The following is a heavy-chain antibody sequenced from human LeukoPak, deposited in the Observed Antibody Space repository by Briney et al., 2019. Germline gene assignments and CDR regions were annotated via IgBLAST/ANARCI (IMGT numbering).Heavy chain of an antibody. J-gene: IGHJ5*02. Sequence: PSETLSLTCAVSGGSISSSNWWSWVRQPPGKGLEWIGRIYTSGSTNYNPSLKSRVTMSVDTSKNQFSLKLNSVTAADTAVYYCARGALEYNSLNLFDPWGQGTLVTVSS. D-gene: IGHD6-6*01. CDR3: ARGALEYNSLNLFDP. V-gene: IGHV4-4*02. CDR1: GGSISSSNW. CDR2: IYTSGST.